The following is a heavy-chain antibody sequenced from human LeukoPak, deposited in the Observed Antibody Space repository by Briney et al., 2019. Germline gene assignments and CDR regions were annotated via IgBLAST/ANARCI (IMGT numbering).Heavy chain of an antibody. CDR3: AKDIGYSGYVGYYYYMDV. CDR2: ISWDGGST. V-gene: IGHV3-43D*04. Sequence: GGSLRLSCAASGFTSDDYAMHWVRQAPGKGLEWVSLISWDGGSTYYADPVKGRFTISRDNSKNSLYLQMNSLRAEDTALYYCAKDIGYSGYVGYYYYMDVWGKGTTVTVSS. J-gene: IGHJ6*03. D-gene: IGHD5-12*01. CDR1: GFTSDDYA.